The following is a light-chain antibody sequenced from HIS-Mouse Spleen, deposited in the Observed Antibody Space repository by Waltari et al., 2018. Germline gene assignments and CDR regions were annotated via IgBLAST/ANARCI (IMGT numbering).Light chain of an antibody. Sequence: SALTHPASVSGAPGQSITITCTGTSSGVGRYNLFSWYQQHPAKAPKLIIYEGSKRPSGVSNRFSGSKSGNTASLTISGLQAEDEADYYCCSYAGSSTWVFGGGTKLTVL. CDR1: SSGVGRYNL. V-gene: IGLV2-23*01. J-gene: IGLJ3*02. CDR3: CSYAGSSTWV. CDR2: EGS.